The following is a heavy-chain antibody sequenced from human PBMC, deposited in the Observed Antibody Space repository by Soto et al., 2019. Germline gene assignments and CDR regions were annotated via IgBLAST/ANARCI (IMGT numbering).Heavy chain of an antibody. D-gene: IGHD6-19*01. J-gene: IGHJ4*02. V-gene: IGHV4-59*01. CDR3: ASLSGGWYYFDY. Sequence: SETLSLTCTVSGGSISSYYWSWIRQPPGKGLEWIGYIYYSGSTNYNPSLKSRVTISVDTSKNQFSLKLSSVTAADTAVYYCASLSGGWYYFDYWGQGTLVTVS. CDR1: GGSISSYY. CDR2: IYYSGST.